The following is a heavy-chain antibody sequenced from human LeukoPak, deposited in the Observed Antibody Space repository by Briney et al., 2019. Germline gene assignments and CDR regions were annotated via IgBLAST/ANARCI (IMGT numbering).Heavy chain of an antibody. CDR1: GFTFSNYA. D-gene: IGHD2/OR15-2a*01. V-gene: IGHV3-23*01. J-gene: IGHJ4*02. CDR3: TRDATYYLRYGYFDY. CDR2: ISGGGDNT. Sequence: GGSLRLSCAASGFTFSNYAMSWVRQAPGKGLEWVSGISGGGDNTYYADSVKGRFTISRDNSKNTLSLQMNSLRAEDTAVYYCTRDATYYLRYGYFDYWGQGTLVTVSS.